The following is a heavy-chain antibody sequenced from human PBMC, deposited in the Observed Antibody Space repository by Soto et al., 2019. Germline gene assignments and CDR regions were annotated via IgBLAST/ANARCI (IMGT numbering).Heavy chain of an antibody. CDR3: AKDMEGPSYYGMDV. V-gene: IGHV3-43D*04. CDR2: ISWDGGST. D-gene: IGHD3-3*01. Sequence: GESLKISCAASGFTFDDYAMHWVRQAPGKGLEWVSLISWDGGSTYYADSVKGRFTISRDNSKNSLYLQMNSLRAEDTALYYCAKDMEGPSYYGMDVWGQGTTVTVSS. CDR1: GFTFDDYA. J-gene: IGHJ6*02.